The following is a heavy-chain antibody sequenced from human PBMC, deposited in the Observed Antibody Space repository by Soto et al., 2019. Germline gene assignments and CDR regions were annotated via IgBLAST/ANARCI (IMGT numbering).Heavy chain of an antibody. V-gene: IGHV1-69*02. Sequence: QVQLVQSGAEVKKPGSSVKVSCKASGGTFSSYTISWVRQAPGQGLEWMGRIIPILGIANYAQKFQGRVTITADKSTSTAYMELSSLRSEDTAVYYCARRIAAAGTGQLDYWGQGTLVTVSS. J-gene: IGHJ4*02. CDR2: IIPILGIA. CDR1: GGTFSSYT. D-gene: IGHD6-13*01. CDR3: ARRIAAAGTGQLDY.